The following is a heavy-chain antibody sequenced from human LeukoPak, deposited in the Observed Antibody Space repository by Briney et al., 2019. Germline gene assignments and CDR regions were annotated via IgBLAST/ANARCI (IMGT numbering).Heavy chain of an antibody. J-gene: IGHJ6*02. CDR1: GSIFSSHT. CDR2: ISYDGSNN. V-gene: IGHV3-30*04. D-gene: IGHD3-16*01. Sequence: GGSLRLSCAASGSIFSSHTMHWVRQAPGKGLEWVALISYDGSNNFYADSVKGRFTISRDNAKNSLYLQMSNLRAEDTAVYFCARGGGLDVWGQGATVTVSS. CDR3: ARGGGLDV.